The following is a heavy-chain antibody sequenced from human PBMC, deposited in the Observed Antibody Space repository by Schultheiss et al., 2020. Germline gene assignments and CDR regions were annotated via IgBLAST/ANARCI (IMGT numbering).Heavy chain of an antibody. CDR1: GGSISSGDYY. CDR3: AREALLHDAFDI. Sequence: SETLSLTCTVSGGSISSGDYYWSWIRQPPGKGLEWIGYIYYSGSAYYNPSLKSRVTISADTSKNQFSLKLSSVTAAETAVYYCAREALLHDAFDIWGQGTVVTVSS. CDR2: IYYSGSA. J-gene: IGHJ3*02. V-gene: IGHV4-30-4*01.